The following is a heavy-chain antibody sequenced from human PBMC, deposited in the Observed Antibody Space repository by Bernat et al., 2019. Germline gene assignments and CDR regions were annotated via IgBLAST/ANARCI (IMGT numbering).Heavy chain of an antibody. CDR2: IDWDDDK. CDR3: ARMSYSSSSYYFDY. CDR1: GFSLTTSGMR. V-gene: IGHV2-70*04. D-gene: IGHD6-6*01. J-gene: IGHJ4*02. Sequence: QVTLKESGPALVKPTQTLTLTCTFSGFSLTTSGMRVSWIRQPPGKALEWLARIDWDDDKFYSTSLKTRLTISKDTSKNQVVLTMTHMDPVDTATYYCARMSYSSSSYYFDYWGQGTLVTVSS.